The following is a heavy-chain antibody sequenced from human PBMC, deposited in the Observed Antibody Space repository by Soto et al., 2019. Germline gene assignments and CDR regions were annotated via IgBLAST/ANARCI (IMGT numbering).Heavy chain of an antibody. V-gene: IGHV3-7*01. CDR1: GFTFNTYW. CDR3: ARFGNIAVAAIDY. Sequence: EVQLVESGGGLVQPGGSLRFSCAASGFTFNTYWMTWVRQAPGLGLEGVANIKPDGSETYYLDYVEGRFTISRDSARDSVHLKMNVLRAEDTALYYCARFGNIAVAAIDYWGRGTLVTVSS. J-gene: IGHJ4*02. D-gene: IGHD6-19*01. CDR2: IKPDGSET.